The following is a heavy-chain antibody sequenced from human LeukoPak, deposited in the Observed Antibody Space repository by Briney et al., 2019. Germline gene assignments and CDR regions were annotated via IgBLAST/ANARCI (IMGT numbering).Heavy chain of an antibody. CDR3: ARRASIAARASGSIDP. D-gene: IGHD6-6*01. Sequence: GASVEVSCKASGYTFTSYDINWVRQATGQGLEWMGWMNPNSGNTGYAQKFQGRVTMTRNTSISTAYMELSSLRSEDTAVYYCARRASIAARASGSIDPWGQGTLVTVSS. CDR2: MNPNSGNT. J-gene: IGHJ5*02. V-gene: IGHV1-8*01. CDR1: GYTFTSYD.